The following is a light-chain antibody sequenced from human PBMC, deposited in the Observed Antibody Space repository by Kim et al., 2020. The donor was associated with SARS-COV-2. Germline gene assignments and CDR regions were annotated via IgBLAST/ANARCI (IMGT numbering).Light chain of an antibody. Sequence: ASVGDRVTITCRASQAISNYLAWYQQKPGKVPKLLIYAASTLQSGVPSRFSGSGSGTDFTLTISSLQPEDVATYYCQKYNTAPNTFGQGTKVDIK. CDR2: AAS. V-gene: IGKV1-27*01. CDR1: QAISNY. CDR3: QKYNTAPNT. J-gene: IGKJ1*01.